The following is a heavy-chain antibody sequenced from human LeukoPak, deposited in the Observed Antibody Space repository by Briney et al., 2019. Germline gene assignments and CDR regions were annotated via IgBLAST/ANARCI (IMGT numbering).Heavy chain of an antibody. Sequence: PGGSLRLSCAVSGLTFNNYAMSWVRQAPGKGLEWVSAISKSGDHTYYAASAKGRFTIYRDNSKNTQYLQMNSLRAEDTAVYYCRGAHKYGDYQDYWGQGTLVTVSS. V-gene: IGHV3-23*01. CDR3: RGAHKYGDYQDY. J-gene: IGHJ4*02. CDR2: ISKSGDHT. CDR1: GLTFNNYA. D-gene: IGHD4-17*01.